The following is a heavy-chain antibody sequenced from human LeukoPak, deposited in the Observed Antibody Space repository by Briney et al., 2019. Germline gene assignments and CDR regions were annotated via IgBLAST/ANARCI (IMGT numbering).Heavy chain of an antibody. J-gene: IGHJ6*02. CDR2: INHSGST. Sequence: SETLSLTCAVYGGSFSGYYWSWIRQPPGKGLEWIGGINHSGSTNYNPSLKSRVTISVDTSKNQFSLKLSSVTAADTAVYYCARDARSRRDIVVVPAAPPRLYGMDVWGQGTTVTVSS. V-gene: IGHV4-34*01. CDR1: GGSFSGYY. CDR3: ARDARSRRDIVVVPAAPPRLYGMDV. D-gene: IGHD2-2*01.